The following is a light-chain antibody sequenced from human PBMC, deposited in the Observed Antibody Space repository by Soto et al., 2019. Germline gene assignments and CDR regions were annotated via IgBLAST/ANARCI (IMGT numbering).Light chain of an antibody. CDR3: QQGNSVFT. CDR2: AAS. CDR1: ENIKTK. Sequence: DTQLTQSPSSVSASVGDRVTITCRPSENIKTKLAWYQQKPGEAPKLLIYAASSLQSGVPSRFSGSGSGTDFTLTISGLQPEDFATYFCQQGNSVFTFGGGTKVEIK. V-gene: IGKV1-12*01. J-gene: IGKJ4*01.